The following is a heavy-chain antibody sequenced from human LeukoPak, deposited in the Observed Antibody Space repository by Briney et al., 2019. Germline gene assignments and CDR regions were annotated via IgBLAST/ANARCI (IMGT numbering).Heavy chain of an antibody. J-gene: IGHJ4*02. V-gene: IGHV3-7*03. CDR1: GFTFSRYW. Sequence: GGSLRLSCAASGFTFSRYWMSWVRQAPGKGLEWVANIKQDGSEDNHVGSVKGRFTISRDNSKNTLYLQMNSLRAEDTAVYYCARDLDSYGSYWGQGTLVTVSS. D-gene: IGHD5-18*01. CDR2: IKQDGSED. CDR3: ARDLDSYGSY.